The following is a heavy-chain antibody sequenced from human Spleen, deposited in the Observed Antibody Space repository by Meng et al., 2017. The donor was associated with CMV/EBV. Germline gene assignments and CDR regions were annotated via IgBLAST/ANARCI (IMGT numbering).Heavy chain of an antibody. CDR1: GFPFSSYY. D-gene: IGHD3-3*01. J-gene: IGHJ5*02. CDR2: ISSSGSAI. V-gene: IGHV3-11*01. Sequence: GFPFSSYYLGWIRQAPGSGLEWVSYISSSGSAIYYANSVKGRFTVSRDNATNSLYLQMNSLRAEDTAVYYCARDAWSGYFIGWFDPWGQGTLVTVSS. CDR3: ARDAWSGYFIGWFDP.